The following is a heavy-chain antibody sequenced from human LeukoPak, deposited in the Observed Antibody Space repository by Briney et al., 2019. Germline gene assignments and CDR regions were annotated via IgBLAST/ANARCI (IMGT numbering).Heavy chain of an antibody. Sequence: ASVKVSCKGSGYSFTNYWIGWVRQMPGKGLEWMGIIYPGDSDTKYSPSFQGQVTISADKSISTAYLQWSSLEASDTAMYYCARGRDSAGYKFEYWGQGTLVTVSS. CDR1: GYSFTNYW. CDR2: IYPGDSDT. D-gene: IGHD1-26*01. J-gene: IGHJ4*02. CDR3: ARGRDSAGYKFEY. V-gene: IGHV5-51*01.